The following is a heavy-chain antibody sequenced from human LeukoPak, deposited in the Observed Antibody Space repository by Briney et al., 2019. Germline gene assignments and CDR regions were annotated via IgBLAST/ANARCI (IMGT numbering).Heavy chain of an antibody. D-gene: IGHD3-16*01. V-gene: IGHV1-69*05. CDR1: GGTFSSYA. Sequence: ASVKVSCKASGGTFSSYAISWVRQAPGQGLEWMGRIIPIFGTANYAQKFQGRVTITTDESTSTAYMELSSLRSEDTAVYYCARVNRFGKDYWGQGTLVTVSS. CDR3: ARVNRFGKDY. J-gene: IGHJ4*02. CDR2: IIPIFGTA.